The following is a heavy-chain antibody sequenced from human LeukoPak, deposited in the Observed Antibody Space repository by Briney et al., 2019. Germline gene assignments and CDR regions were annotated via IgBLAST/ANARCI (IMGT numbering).Heavy chain of an antibody. CDR3: ARQRCSGGSCYSYYYGMDV. Sequence: GESLKISCKGSGYSFTSYWIGRVRQMPGKGLEWMGIIYPGDSDTRYSPSFQGQVTISADKSISTAYLQWSSLKASDTAMYYCARQRCSGGSCYSYYYGMDVWGQGTTVTVSS. J-gene: IGHJ6*02. V-gene: IGHV5-51*01. D-gene: IGHD2-15*01. CDR1: GYSFTSYW. CDR2: IYPGDSDT.